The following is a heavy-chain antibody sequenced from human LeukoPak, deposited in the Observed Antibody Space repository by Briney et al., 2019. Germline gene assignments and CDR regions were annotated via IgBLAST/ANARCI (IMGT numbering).Heavy chain of an antibody. J-gene: IGHJ6*03. V-gene: IGHV4-39*07. CDR2: IYYSGST. CDR1: GGSISSSSYY. Sequence: SETLSLTCTVSGGSISSSSYYWGWIRQPPGKGLEWIGSIYYSGSTYYNPSLKSRVTISVDTSKNQFSLKLSSVTAADTAVYYCARAFRSEDYYYYMDVWGKGTTVTVSS. CDR3: ARAFRSEDYYYYMDV.